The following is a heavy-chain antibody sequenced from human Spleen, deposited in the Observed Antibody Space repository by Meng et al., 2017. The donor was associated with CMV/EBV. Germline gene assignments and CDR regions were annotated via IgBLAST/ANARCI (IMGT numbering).Heavy chain of an antibody. CDR3: TRGRGTYYDFWSFDY. J-gene: IGHJ4*02. Sequence: GESLKISCTASGFIFRDYAMSWVRQAPGKGLEWVGFIRSKPYGGTPEYAASVKGRFTISRDDFKSIAYLQMNSLKTEDTAVYYCTRGRGTYYDFWSFDYWGQGTLVTVSS. CDR1: GFIFRDYA. D-gene: IGHD3-3*01. V-gene: IGHV3-49*04. CDR2: IRSKPYGGTP.